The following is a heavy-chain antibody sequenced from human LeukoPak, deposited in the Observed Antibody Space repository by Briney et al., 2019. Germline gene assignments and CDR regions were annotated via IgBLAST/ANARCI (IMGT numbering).Heavy chain of an antibody. CDR1: GYTFTSYY. CDR2: INPSGGST. J-gene: IGHJ4*02. Sequence: ASVKVSCKASGYTFTSYYMHWVRQAPGQGLEWMGIINPSGGSTSYAQKFQGRVTMTRDTSTSTVYMELSSLRSEDTAVYYCARGTNVVVPAAINSFDYWGQGTLVTVSS. CDR3: ARGTNVVVPAAINSFDY. D-gene: IGHD2-2*01. V-gene: IGHV1-46*01.